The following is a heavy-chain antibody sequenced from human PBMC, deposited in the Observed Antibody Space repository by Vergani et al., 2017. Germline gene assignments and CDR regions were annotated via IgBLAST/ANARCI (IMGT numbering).Heavy chain of an antibody. CDR2: SIPIFGIA. J-gene: IGHJ4*02. V-gene: IGHV1-69*17. CDR3: ARTLIWNYPYFDY. CDR1: GGTFSSYA. Sequence: QVQLVQSGAEVKKPGSSVKVSCKASGGTFSSYAISWVRQAPGQGLEWMGGSIPIFGIANSAQKFQGRVTIPADKSTSTAYMELSRLISEDTAVDYCARTLIWNYPYFDYWGQGTLVTVSS. D-gene: IGHD1-7*01.